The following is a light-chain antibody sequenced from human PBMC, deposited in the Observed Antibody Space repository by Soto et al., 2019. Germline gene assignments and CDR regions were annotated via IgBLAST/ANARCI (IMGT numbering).Light chain of an antibody. CDR2: DAS. J-gene: IGKJ5*01. Sequence: DIQMTHSPSSLSAAVVDRVTFTFRASQDIYKYLNWYQQKPGKAPKLLIYDASNLERGVPSRFSGSGSGTDFSLTVDSLQPEDTATYYCQQYDHPPYTFGQGTRLEIK. CDR1: QDIYKY. V-gene: IGKV1-33*01. CDR3: QQYDHPPYT.